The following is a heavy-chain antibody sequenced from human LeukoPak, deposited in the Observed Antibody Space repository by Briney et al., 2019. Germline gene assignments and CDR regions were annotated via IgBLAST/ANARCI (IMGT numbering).Heavy chain of an antibody. CDR3: ARVPGGLEWADFDY. V-gene: IGHV3-21*01. Sequence: GGSLRLSCAASGFTLSTHSMNWVRQAPGKGLEWVSCISSSSSDIYYADSVKGRFTISRDNAKNSLFLQMSSLRAEDTAVYYCARVPGGLEWADFDYWGQGTLVTVSS. CDR2: ISSSSSDI. J-gene: IGHJ4*02. CDR1: GFTLSTHS. D-gene: IGHD3-3*01.